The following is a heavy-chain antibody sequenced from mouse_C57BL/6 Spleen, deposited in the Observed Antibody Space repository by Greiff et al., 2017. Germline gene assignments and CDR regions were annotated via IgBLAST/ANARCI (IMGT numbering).Heavy chain of an antibody. CDR3: ARYNTTVVATRRAMDY. CDR1: GYTFTSYT. Sequence: VQLVESGAELARPGASVKMSCKASGYTFTSYTMHWVKQRPGQGLEWIGYINPSSGYTKYNQKFKDKATLTADKSSSKAYMQLSSLTSEDSAVYYCARYNTTVVATRRAMDYWGQRTSGTVSS. CDR2: INPSSGYT. D-gene: IGHD1-1*01. J-gene: IGHJ4*01. V-gene: IGHV1-4*01.